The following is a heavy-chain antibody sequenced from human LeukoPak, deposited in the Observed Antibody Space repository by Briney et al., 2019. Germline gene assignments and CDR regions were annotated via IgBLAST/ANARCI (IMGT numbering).Heavy chain of an antibody. CDR3: ASPSNYGSGSQLNY. V-gene: IGHV1-2*02. D-gene: IGHD3-10*01. CDR1: GYTFTAYY. CDR2: INPSSGGT. J-gene: IGHJ4*02. Sequence: GASVKVSCKDSGYTFTAYYMHWVRQAPGQRLEWMGWINPSSGGTNYAQKFQGRVIMSRDTSISTAYMELSRLRSDDTAVYYCASPSNYGSGSQLNYWGQGTLVTVSS.